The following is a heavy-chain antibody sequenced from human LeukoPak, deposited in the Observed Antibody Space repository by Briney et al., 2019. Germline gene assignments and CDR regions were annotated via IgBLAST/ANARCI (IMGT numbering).Heavy chain of an antibody. CDR1: GYTFSGYY. V-gene: IGHV1-2*02. CDR3: AKDSLLLRGPLVIYFFAF. CDR2: INPNTGRT. D-gene: IGHD3-10*01. Sequence: ASVKVSCKASGYTFSGYYMHWVRQAPGQGLEWMGWINPNTGRTNYAQNFQGRVTMTSDTSMSTAYMELNSLRAEDTDTYYCAKDSLLLRGPLVIYFFAFWGQGTLVTVSS. J-gene: IGHJ4*02.